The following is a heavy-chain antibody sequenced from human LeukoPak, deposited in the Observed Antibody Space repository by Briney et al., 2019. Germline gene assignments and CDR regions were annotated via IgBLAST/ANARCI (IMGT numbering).Heavy chain of an antibody. CDR1: GGSISSYY. D-gene: IGHD3-10*01. V-gene: IGHV4-59*08. Sequence: KPSETLSLTCTVSGGSISSYYWSWIRQPPGKGLEWIGYIYYSGSTNYNPSLKSRVTISVDTSKNQFSLKLSSVTAADTAVYYCARHCRRLLWFGENNWFDPWGQGTLVTVSS. J-gene: IGHJ5*02. CDR3: ARHCRRLLWFGENNWFDP. CDR2: IYYSGST.